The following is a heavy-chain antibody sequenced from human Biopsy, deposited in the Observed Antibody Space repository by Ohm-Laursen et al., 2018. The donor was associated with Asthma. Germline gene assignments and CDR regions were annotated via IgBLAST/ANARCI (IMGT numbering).Heavy chain of an antibody. CDR1: GVALSGYT. D-gene: IGHD2/OR15-2a*01. CDR3: AAGRTSLQGESLI. Sequence: ASVKVSCNASGVALSGYTFEWVRQARGFGLEWIAWIVFASGATNYAQNFQDRLTVTRNMSAGSVSMELRGLSSTDTAVYYCAAGRTSLQGESLIWGQGTLVSVS. J-gene: IGHJ4*01. CDR2: IVFASGAT. V-gene: IGHV1-58*01.